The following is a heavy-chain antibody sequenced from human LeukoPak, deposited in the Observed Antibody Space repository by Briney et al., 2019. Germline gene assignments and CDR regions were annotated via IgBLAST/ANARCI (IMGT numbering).Heavy chain of an antibody. CDR2: INPNSGGT. CDR3: ARGSGSVDAFDI. Sequence: ASVKVSCKASGYTFTSYYMHWVRQAPGQGLEWMGWINPNSGGTNYAQKFQGRVTMTRDTSISTAYMELSRLRSDDTAVYYCARGSGSVDAFDIWGQGTMVTVSS. CDR1: GYTFTSYY. V-gene: IGHV1-2*02. J-gene: IGHJ3*02. D-gene: IGHD3-22*01.